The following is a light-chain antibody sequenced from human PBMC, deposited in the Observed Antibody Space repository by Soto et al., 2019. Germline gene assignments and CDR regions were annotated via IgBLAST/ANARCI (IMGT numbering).Light chain of an antibody. CDR3: QSYDSSLSGFYV. J-gene: IGLJ1*01. V-gene: IGLV1-40*01. CDR2: GNS. Sequence: QSVLTQPPSASGTPGQRVTISCTGSSSNIGAGYDVHWYQQLPGTAPKLLIYGNSNRPSGVPDRFSGSKSGTSASLAITGLQAEDEADYYCQSYDSSLSGFYVFGTGTKLTV. CDR1: SSNIGAGYD.